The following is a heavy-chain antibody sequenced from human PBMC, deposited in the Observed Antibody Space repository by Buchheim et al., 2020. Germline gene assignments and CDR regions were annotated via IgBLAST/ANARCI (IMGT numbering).Heavy chain of an antibody. CDR2: IYYSGST. Sequence: QVQLQESGPGLVKPSQTLSLTCTVSGGSISSGGYYWSWIRQHPGKGLEWIGYIYYSGSTYYNPSLKIRVTVSVDTSKNQFSRKLSSVTAADTAVYYCARTHYGAGSYYNSYYYYYGMDVWGQGTT. V-gene: IGHV4-31*03. CDR1: GGSISSGGYY. CDR3: ARTHYGAGSYYNSYYYYYGMDV. D-gene: IGHD3-10*01. J-gene: IGHJ6*02.